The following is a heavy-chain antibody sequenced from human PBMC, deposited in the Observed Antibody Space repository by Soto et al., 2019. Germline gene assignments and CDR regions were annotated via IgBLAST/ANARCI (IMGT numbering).Heavy chain of an antibody. CDR3: ARRGGGYYPYYFDY. V-gene: IGHV4-34*12. D-gene: IGHD3-22*01. Sequence: QVQLQQWGAGPLKPSETLSLTCAVYGGSFSGHYWSWIRQPPGKGLEWIGEILHSGSTNYNPSLKSRVTISVDTSKTQFSLRLSSVTAADTAVYYCARRGGGYYPYYFDYWDQGTLVTVSS. J-gene: IGHJ4*02. CDR2: ILHSGST. CDR1: GGSFSGHY.